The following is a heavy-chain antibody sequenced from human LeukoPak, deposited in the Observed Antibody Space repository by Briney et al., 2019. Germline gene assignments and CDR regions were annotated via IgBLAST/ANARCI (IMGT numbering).Heavy chain of an antibody. V-gene: IGHV1-46*01. Sequence: ASVTLSFTSSGYSFTIYNLHWVRQAHGQRHEWMGIINPSGGNTNYVQKFQSRVTMTRDTSTSTVYMELSSLKSEDTAVYYCARVRDGYNDAYDIWGQGTMVTVSS. J-gene: IGHJ3*02. CDR1: GYSFTIYN. CDR3: ARVRDGYNDAYDI. CDR2: INPSGGNT. D-gene: IGHD5-24*01.